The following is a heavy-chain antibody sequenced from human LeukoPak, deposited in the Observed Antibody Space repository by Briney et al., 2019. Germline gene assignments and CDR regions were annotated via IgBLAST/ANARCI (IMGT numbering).Heavy chain of an antibody. CDR3: ARGGLWSSPGYYYMDV. J-gene: IGHJ6*03. V-gene: IGHV4-38-2*02. D-gene: IGHD3-3*01. Sequence: PSETLSLTCTVSRYSISGVYYWGCSRQPPGKGVECVGSIYHSGSTYYNPSLTRRVTISVDTSKTQFSLNLSSLTAADTAVYYYARGGLWSSPGYYYMDVWGKGTTVTVSS. CDR1: RYSISGVYY. CDR2: IYHSGST.